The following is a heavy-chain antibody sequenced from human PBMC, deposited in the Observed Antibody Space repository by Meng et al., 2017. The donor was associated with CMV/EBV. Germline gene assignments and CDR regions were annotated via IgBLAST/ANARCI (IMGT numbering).Heavy chain of an antibody. J-gene: IGHJ6*02. Sequence: GSLRLSCTVSGGSVSSGSYYWSWIRQPPGKGLEWIGYIYYSGSTNYNPSLKSRVTISVDTSKNQFSLKLSSVTAADTAVYYCARGNGYHYDSSGYPLYYYYYGMDVWGQGTTVTVSS. V-gene: IGHV4-61*01. D-gene: IGHD3-22*01. CDR3: ARGNGYHYDSSGYPLYYYYYGMDV. CDR1: GGSVSSGSYY. CDR2: IYYSGST.